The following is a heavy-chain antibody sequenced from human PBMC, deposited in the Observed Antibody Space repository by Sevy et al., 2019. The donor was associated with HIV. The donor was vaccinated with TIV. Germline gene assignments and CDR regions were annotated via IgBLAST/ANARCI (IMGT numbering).Heavy chain of an antibody. J-gene: IGHJ4*02. CDR1: GFTLSSYW. Sequence: GGSLRLSCAASGFTLSSYWMSWVRQAPGKGLEWVANIKQDGSEKYYVDSVKGRFTISRDNAKNSLYLQMNRLRVEETAGYYFARERAYYYDNSGYSFDYWGQGTLVTVSS. D-gene: IGHD3-22*01. V-gene: IGHV3-7*01. CDR2: IKQDGSEK. CDR3: ARERAYYYDNSGYSFDY.